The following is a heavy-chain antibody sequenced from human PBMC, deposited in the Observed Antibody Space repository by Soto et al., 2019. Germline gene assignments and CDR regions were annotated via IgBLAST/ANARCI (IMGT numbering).Heavy chain of an antibody. Sequence: QLQLQESGPGLVKPSETLSLTCTVSGGSISSSSYYWGWIRQPPGKGLEWIGSIYYSGSTYYNPSLKSRVTISVDTSKNQFSLKLSSVTAADTAVYYCASLEVDTAMVTPPYYYGMDVWGQGTTVTVSS. CDR3: ASLEVDTAMVTPPYYYGMDV. CDR1: GGSISSSSYY. J-gene: IGHJ6*02. V-gene: IGHV4-39*01. D-gene: IGHD5-18*01. CDR2: IYYSGST.